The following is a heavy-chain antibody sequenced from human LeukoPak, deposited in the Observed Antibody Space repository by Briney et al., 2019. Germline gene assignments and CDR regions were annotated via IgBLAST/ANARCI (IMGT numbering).Heavy chain of an antibody. CDR3: AKSNGYGLVDI. CDR1: GYSINRGYD. V-gene: IGHV4-38-2*02. CDR2: MHFSGAT. Sequence: SETLSLTCSVSGYSINRGYDWGWIRQSLDKGLEWIASMHFSGATYHNPSFRSRVTISMDTSKNQVSLKLNSVTAADTAVYYCAKSNGYGLVDIWGQGTMVTVSS. D-gene: IGHD3-10*01. J-gene: IGHJ3*02.